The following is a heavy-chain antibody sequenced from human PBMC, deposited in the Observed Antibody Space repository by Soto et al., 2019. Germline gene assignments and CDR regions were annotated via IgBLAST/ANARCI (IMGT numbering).Heavy chain of an antibody. CDR2: SSAYNGNT. D-gene: IGHD1-26*01. CDR1: GYTFNNYG. V-gene: IGHV1-18*04. J-gene: IGHJ4*02. CDR3: ANGEVGATIHY. Sequence: ASVKVSCKASGYTFNNYGISWVRRAPGQGLEWMGWSSAYNGNTNYAQKFQGRVTMTTDTSTTTAYMELTSLRAEDTAVYYCANGEVGATIHYWGQGTLVTVSS.